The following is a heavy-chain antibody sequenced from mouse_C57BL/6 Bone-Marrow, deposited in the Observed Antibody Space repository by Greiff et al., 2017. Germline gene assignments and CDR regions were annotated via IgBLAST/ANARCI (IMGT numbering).Heavy chain of an antibody. V-gene: IGHV14-4*01. D-gene: IGHD1-1*01. J-gene: IGHJ2*01. CDR3: THYYGSSLDY. CDR1: GFNIKDDY. CDR2: IDPENGAT. Sequence: EVQLQQSGAELVRPGASVKLSCTASGFNIKDDYMHWVKQRPEQGLEWLGWIDPENGATEYASKFQGKATITAYTSSNTAYLQISSLTSEDTAVYYCTHYYGSSLDYWGQGTTLTVSS.